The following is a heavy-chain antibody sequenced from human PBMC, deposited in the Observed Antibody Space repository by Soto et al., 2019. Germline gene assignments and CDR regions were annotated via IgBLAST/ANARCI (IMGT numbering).Heavy chain of an antibody. CDR3: ALRKTGSYFDY. Sequence: VQLVESGGGLVKPGGSLRLSCAASGFTFSNAWMSWVRQAPGKGLEWVGRIKSKTDGGTTDYAAPVKGRFTISRDDSKNTLYLQMNSLRAEDTAVYYCALRKTGSYFDYWGQGALVTVSS. J-gene: IGHJ4*02. D-gene: IGHD1-26*01. CDR1: GFTFSNAW. V-gene: IGHV3-15*01. CDR2: IKSKTDGGTT.